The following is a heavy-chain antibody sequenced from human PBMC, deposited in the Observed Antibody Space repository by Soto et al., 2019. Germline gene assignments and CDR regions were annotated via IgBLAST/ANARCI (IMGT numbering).Heavy chain of an antibody. CDR1: GYSFTSYW. D-gene: IGHD6-13*01. CDR3: ARRIAAAGNLFYFDY. Sequence: GESLKISCKGSGYSFTSYWIGWVRQMPGKGLEWMGIIYPGDSDTRYSPSFQGQVTISADKSISTAYLQWSSLKASDTAMYYCARRIAAAGNLFYFDYWGQGTLVTVSS. J-gene: IGHJ4*02. CDR2: IYPGDSDT. V-gene: IGHV5-51*01.